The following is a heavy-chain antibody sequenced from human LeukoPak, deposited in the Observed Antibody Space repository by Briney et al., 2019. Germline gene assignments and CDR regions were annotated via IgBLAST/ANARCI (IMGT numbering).Heavy chain of an antibody. CDR3: ARGQQWLTTVDY. Sequence: SETLSLTCTVSGGSISSSSHYWGWIRQPPGQGLEWIGSIHYSGSTYYNSSLKSRVTISVDTSKNQFSLKLSSVTAADTAVYYCARGQQWLTTVDYWGQGTLVTVSS. D-gene: IGHD6-19*01. CDR1: GGSISSSSHY. CDR2: IHYSGST. V-gene: IGHV4-39*01. J-gene: IGHJ4*02.